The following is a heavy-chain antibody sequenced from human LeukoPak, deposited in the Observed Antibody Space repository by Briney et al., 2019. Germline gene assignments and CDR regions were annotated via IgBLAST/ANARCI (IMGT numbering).Heavy chain of an antibody. CDR1: GFTFSSYW. D-gene: IGHD3-10*01. CDR2: INSDGSST. CDR3: ARVPYYYGSAHFDY. V-gene: IGHV3-74*01. J-gene: IGHJ4*02. Sequence: GESLSLSCAASGFTFSSYWMHWVRQAPGKGLVWVSRINSDGSSTSYADSVKGRFTITRDNAKNTLYMQMNSLRAEDTAVYYCARVPYYYGSAHFDYWGQGTLVTVSS.